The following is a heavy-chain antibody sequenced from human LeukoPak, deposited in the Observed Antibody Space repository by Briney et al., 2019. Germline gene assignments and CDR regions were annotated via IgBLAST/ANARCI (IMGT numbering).Heavy chain of an antibody. Sequence: GGSLRLSCAASGFTFSSYSMNWVRQAPGRGLGWVPYISSSSSTIYYADSVKGRLTISRDNAKNSLYLQTHSLRAEDTAVYYCARVSSGIWWNFYYWGEGTLVTVSS. D-gene: IGHD3-10*01. CDR3: ARVSSGIWWNFYY. V-gene: IGHV3-48*01. CDR1: GFTFSSYS. CDR2: ISSSSSTI. J-gene: IGHJ4*02.